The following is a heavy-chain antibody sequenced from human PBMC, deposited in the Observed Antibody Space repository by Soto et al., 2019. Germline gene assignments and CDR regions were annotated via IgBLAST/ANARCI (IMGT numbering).Heavy chain of an antibody. V-gene: IGHV3-21*01. D-gene: IGHD1-26*01. CDR3: ARGGGSFSY. Sequence: VQLVESGGGLVKPGGSLRLSCVASGFSFSDSGMHWVRQAPGKGLEWVSSITSSSSHISYADSVKGRFTISRDNAQKSLYLEGNSLRPEDTAVYYCARGGGSFSYWGQGTLVTVSS. J-gene: IGHJ4*02. CDR1: GFSFSDSG. CDR2: ITSSSSHI.